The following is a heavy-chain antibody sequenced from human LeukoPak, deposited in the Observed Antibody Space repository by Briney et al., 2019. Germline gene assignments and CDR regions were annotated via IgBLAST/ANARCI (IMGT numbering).Heavy chain of an antibody. CDR2: ISSRGSTI. Sequence: GGSLRLSCAASGFTFSDYYMSWIRQAPGKGLEWVSYISSRGSTIYYANSVKGRFTISRDNAKNSLYLQMNSLRAEDRAVYYGARGNGDTAMVTEFDYWGQGTLVTVSS. CDR1: GFTFSDYY. V-gene: IGHV3-11*04. J-gene: IGHJ4*02. CDR3: ARGNGDTAMVTEFDY. D-gene: IGHD5-18*01.